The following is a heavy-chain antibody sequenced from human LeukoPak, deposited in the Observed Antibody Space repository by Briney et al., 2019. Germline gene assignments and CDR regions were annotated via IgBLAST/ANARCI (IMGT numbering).Heavy chain of an antibody. V-gene: IGHV4-4*07. CDR1: GGSISGYY. Sequence: SETLSLTCTVSGGSISGYYWSWIRQPAGKGLEWIGRVYSSGSTTYNPSLKSRVIMSVDTSKNQFSLKVRSVTAADTAVYYCARATGDYVTYFDYWGQGTLVTVSA. J-gene: IGHJ4*02. CDR2: VYSSGST. CDR3: ARATGDYVTYFDY. D-gene: IGHD7-27*01.